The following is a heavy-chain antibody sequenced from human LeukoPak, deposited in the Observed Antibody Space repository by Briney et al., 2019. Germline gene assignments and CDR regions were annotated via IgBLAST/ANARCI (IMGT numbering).Heavy chain of an antibody. CDR2: INSDGPNT. CDR1: GFTFSSYW. V-gene: IGHV3-74*01. CDR3: ASYNWNFLNDY. Sequence: GGSLRLSCAASGFTFSSYWMHWVRQAPGKGLMWVAGINSDGPNTRYADSVKGRFTISRDNAKNTLYLQMNSLTAEDTAVYYCASYNWNFLNDYWGQGTLVTVSS. D-gene: IGHD1-7*01. J-gene: IGHJ4*02.